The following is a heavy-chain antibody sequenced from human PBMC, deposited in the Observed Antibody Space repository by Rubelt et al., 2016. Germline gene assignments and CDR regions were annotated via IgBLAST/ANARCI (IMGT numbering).Heavy chain of an antibody. CDR2: IKQDGSER. CDR3: ARDRGYTYGFLPSGY. Sequence: EVQLVESGGGLVQPGGSLRLSCAASGFTFSAYWMSWVRQAPGKGLEWVANIKQDGSERNYVDSLKGRFTISRDNAKSSLYLLMNSLRAEDTAVYYCARDRGYTYGFLPSGYWGQGTLVTVSS. V-gene: IGHV3-7*01. CDR1: GFTFSAYW. D-gene: IGHD5-18*01. J-gene: IGHJ4*02.